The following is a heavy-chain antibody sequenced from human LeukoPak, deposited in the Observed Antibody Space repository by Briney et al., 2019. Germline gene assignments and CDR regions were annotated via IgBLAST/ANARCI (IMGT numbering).Heavy chain of an antibody. CDR3: AKGGIALVRGSFDY. J-gene: IGHJ4*02. CDR2: ISGNGGRSNGGTT. Sequence: SGGSLRLSCAASGLTFNSYAMSWVRQAPGKGLEWVSAISGNGGRSNGGTTYYADSVRGRFIISRDNSKNTLFLQMNSLRAEDTAVYYCAKGGIALVRGSFDYWGQGTLVTVSS. V-gene: IGHV3-23*01. D-gene: IGHD3-10*01. CDR1: GLTFNSYA.